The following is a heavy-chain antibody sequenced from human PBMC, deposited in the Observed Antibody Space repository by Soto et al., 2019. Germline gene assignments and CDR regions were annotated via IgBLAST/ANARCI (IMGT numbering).Heavy chain of an antibody. CDR1: GFTFSNAW. CDR3: ARGADIVVVPSPAGSSFAFDY. D-gene: IGHD2-2*01. J-gene: IGHJ4*02. Sequence: GGSLRLSCAASGFTFSNAWMSWVRQAPGKGLEWVGRIKSKTDGGTTDYAAPVKGRFTISRDDSKNTLYLQMNSLKTEDTAVYYCARGADIVVVPSPAGSSFAFDYWGQGTLVTVSA. CDR2: IKSKTDGGTT. V-gene: IGHV3-15*01.